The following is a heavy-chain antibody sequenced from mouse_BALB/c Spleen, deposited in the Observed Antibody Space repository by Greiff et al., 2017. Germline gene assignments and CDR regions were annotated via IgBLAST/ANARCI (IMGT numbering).Heavy chain of an antibody. V-gene: IGHV2-9*02. D-gene: IGHD2-1*01. Sequence: VQLVESGPGLVAPSQSLSITCTVSGFSLTSYGVHWVRQPPGKGLEWLGVIWAGGSTNYNSALMSRLSISKDNSKSQVFLKMNSLQTDDTAMYYCASNFYYGNYGAMDYWGQGTSVTVSS. CDR2: IWAGGST. J-gene: IGHJ4*01. CDR3: ASNFYYGNYGAMDY. CDR1: GFSLTSYG.